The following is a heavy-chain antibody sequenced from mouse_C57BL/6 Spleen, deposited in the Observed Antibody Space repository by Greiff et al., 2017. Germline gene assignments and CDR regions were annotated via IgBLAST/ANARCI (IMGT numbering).Heavy chain of an antibody. CDR2: IDPSDSYT. CDR1: GYTFTSYW. D-gene: IGHD1-1*01. CDR3: ASGTTTVVAAGNFDY. J-gene: IGHJ2*01. Sequence: QVQLQQPGAELVMPGASVKLSCKASGYTFTSYWMHWVKQRPGQGLEWIGEIDPSDSYTNYNQQFKGKYTLTVDKSSSTAYMQLSSLTSEDSAVYYCASGTTTVVAAGNFDYWGQGTTLTVAS. V-gene: IGHV1-69*01.